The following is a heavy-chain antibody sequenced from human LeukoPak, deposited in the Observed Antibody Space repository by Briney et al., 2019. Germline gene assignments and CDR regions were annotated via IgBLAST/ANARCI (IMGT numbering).Heavy chain of an antibody. V-gene: IGHV3-7*03. CDR3: ARDYYDSSGYFHGAFDI. Sequence: PGGSLRLSCAASGFTFSSYWMSWVRQAPGKGLEWVANIKQDGSEKYYVDSVKGRFTISRDNAKNSLYLQMNSLRAEDTAVYYCARDYYDSSGYFHGAFDIWGQGTMVTVSS. J-gene: IGHJ3*02. CDR2: IKQDGSEK. D-gene: IGHD3-22*01. CDR1: GFTFSSYW.